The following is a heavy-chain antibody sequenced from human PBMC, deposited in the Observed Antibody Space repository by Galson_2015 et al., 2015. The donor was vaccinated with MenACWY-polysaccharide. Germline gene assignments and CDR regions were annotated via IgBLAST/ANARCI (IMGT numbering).Heavy chain of an antibody. J-gene: IGHJ4*02. Sequence: SVKVSCAASGFTFTSYGMSWVRQAPGKGLEWVGWISGYNGNTNYAHNVQGRVTMTTDTSKSTAYMELMSLRSDDTAVYYCARDRDIVVVPAAIDYRGQGTLVTVSS. D-gene: IGHD2-2*01. CDR2: ISGYNGNT. V-gene: IGHV1-18*01. CDR3: ARDRDIVVVPAAIDY. CDR1: GFTFTSYG.